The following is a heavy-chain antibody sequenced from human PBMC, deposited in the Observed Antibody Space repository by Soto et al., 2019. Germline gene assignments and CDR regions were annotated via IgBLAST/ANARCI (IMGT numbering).Heavy chain of an antibody. J-gene: IGHJ6*02. CDR1: GYSFTSYW. CDR2: IYPGDSDT. CDR3: ARLLRVVPAAMPVAHYYGLAV. D-gene: IGHD2-2*01. Sequence: PGESLKISWKGSGYSFTSYWIGWVRHMPGKGLEWMGIIYPGDSDTRYSPSFQGQVTISADKSISTAYLQWSSLKASDTAMYYCARLLRVVPAAMPVAHYYGLAVSAQRTTVSVSS. V-gene: IGHV5-51*01.